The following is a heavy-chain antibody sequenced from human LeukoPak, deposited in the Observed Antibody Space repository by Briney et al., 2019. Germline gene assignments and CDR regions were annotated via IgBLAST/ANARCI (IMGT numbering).Heavy chain of an antibody. CDR3: ARAASYYYGYFDY. D-gene: IGHD3-10*01. CDR2: IHHSGSA. CDR1: GASISSNW. J-gene: IGHJ4*02. Sequence: SGTLSPTCAVSGASISSNWWNWVRQPPGKGLEWIGEIHHSGSANYNPSLKSRVTISLDTSENHFSLRLSSVTVADTAVYYCARAASYYYGYFDYWGQGTLVTVSS. V-gene: IGHV4-4*02.